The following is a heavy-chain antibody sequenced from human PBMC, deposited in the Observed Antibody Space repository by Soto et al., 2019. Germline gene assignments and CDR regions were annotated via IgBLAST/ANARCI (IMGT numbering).Heavy chain of an antibody. CDR2: IYYSGST. Sequence: PSETLSLTCTVSGGSISSRGYYWGWIRQPPGKGLEWIGTIYYSGSTYYNPSLKSRITMSVDTTKNQFSLKLNSVIAADTAVYYCARSQWMGKYYFDYWGQGALVTVSS. J-gene: IGHJ4*02. CDR1: GGSISSRGYY. D-gene: IGHD6-19*01. V-gene: IGHV4-39*01. CDR3: ARSQWMGKYYFDY.